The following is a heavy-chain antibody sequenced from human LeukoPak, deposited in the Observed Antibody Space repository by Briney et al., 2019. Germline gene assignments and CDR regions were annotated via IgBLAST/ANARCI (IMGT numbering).Heavy chain of an antibody. Sequence: SETLSLTSTDPVGSMSSNDSSCIRQPPGKGLEWIGYIYYSGSTNYNPSLKSRVTISVDTSKNQFYMKPSSATAADTAVYYCARGHYYASRGDPIDAFDIWGQGTMVTVSS. CDR3: ARGHYYASRGDPIDAFDI. J-gene: IGHJ3*02. V-gene: IGHV4-59*01. CDR2: IYYSGST. D-gene: IGHD3-22*01. CDR1: VGSMSSND.